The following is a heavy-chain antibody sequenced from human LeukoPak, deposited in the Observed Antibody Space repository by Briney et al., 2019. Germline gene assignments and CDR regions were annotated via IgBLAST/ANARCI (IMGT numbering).Heavy chain of an antibody. CDR1: GGSFNTYY. V-gene: IGHV4-59*08. Sequence: SETLSLTCTVSGGSFNTYYWTWIRQPPGQGLEWIGYISFRGNTNYNPSLKSRITIPLDTSKNQFSLKLSSVTAADTAVYYCAKSTTFPYFWNFDLWGRGTLVTVSS. J-gene: IGHJ2*01. CDR2: ISFRGNT. D-gene: IGHD5/OR15-5a*01. CDR3: AKSTTFPYFWNFDL.